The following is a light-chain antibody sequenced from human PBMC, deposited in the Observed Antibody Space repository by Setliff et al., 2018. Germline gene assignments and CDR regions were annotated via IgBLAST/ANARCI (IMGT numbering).Light chain of an antibody. V-gene: IGLV2-14*01. CDR2: EVD. CDR3: SIHRSRGYV. CDR1: SSDVGGYNY. Sequence: QSALTQPPSASGSPGQSVTISCTGTSSDVGGYNYVSWCQQHPGKAPKLIILEVDKRPSGVSSRFSGSKAGNTASLTISGLQAEDEADYYCSIHRSRGYVFGTGTKVTVL. J-gene: IGLJ1*01.